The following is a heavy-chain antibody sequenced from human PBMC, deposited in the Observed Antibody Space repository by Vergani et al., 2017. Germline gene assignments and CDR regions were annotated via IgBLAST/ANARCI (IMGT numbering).Heavy chain of an antibody. CDR2: IYYSGST. V-gene: IGHV4-61*08. J-gene: IGHJ4*02. Sequence: QVQLQESGPRLVRPSQTLSLTCTVSGGSINTGAYYWSWIRQPPGKGLEWIGYIYYSGSTNYNPSLKSRLTISVDTSKNQFSLRLSSVTAADTALYYCAGDSSSWQRADYWGQGTLVTVSS. CDR1: GGSINTGAYY. CDR3: AGDSSSWQRADY. D-gene: IGHD6-13*01.